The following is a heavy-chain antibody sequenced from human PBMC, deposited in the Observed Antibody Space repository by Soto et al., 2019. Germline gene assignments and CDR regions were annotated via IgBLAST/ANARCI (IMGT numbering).Heavy chain of an antibody. D-gene: IGHD6-19*01. CDR3: ASYSSGWPDHFDY. J-gene: IGHJ4*02. Sequence: PSETLSLTCTVSGGSISSGGYYWSWIRQHPGKGLEWIGYIYYSGSTYYNPSLKSRVTISVDTSKNQFSLKLSSVTAADTAVYYCASYSSGWPDHFDYWGQGTLVTVSS. CDR1: GGSISSGGYY. CDR2: IYYSGST. V-gene: IGHV4-31*03.